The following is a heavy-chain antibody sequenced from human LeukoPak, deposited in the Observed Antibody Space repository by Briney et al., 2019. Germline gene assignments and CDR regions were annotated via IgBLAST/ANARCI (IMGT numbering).Heavy chain of an antibody. CDR1: GGSINSYY. V-gene: IGHV4-59*08. D-gene: IGHD5-24*01. J-gene: IGHJ4*02. CDR2: LYYSGST. Sequence: SETLSLTCIVSGGSINSYYWSWIRQFPGKGLEWIGYLYYSGSTNYNPSLKSRVTISVDTSKSQFSLKLSSVTAADTAVYFCARSNGRDGYNFGYWGQGTLVTVS. CDR3: ARSNGRDGYNFGY.